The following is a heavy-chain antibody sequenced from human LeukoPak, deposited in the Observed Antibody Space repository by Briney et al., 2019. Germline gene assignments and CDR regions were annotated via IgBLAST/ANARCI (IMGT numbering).Heavy chain of an antibody. CDR2: INPNSGGT. D-gene: IGHD3-22*01. J-gene: IGHJ3*02. V-gene: IGHV1-2*02. CDR1: GYTFTGYY. Sequence: GASVKVSCKASGYTFTGYYMHWVRLAPGQGLEWMGWINPNSGGTNYAQKFQGRVTMTRDTSISTAYMELSRLRSDDTAVYYCARGGDSSGYAFDIWGQGTMVTVSS. CDR3: ARGGDSSGYAFDI.